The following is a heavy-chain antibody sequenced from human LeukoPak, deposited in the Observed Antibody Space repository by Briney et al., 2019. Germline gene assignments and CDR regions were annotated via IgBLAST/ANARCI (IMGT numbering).Heavy chain of an antibody. CDR2: SYHSGST. CDR1: GVSISSNNW. V-gene: IGHV4-4*02. D-gene: IGHD3-10*01. J-gene: IGHJ5*02. Sequence: SSGTLSLTCAVSGVSISSNNWWNWVRQPPGKGLEWIGESYHSGSTHYNPSLKSRVTISVDTSKNQFSLKLSSVTPADTAVYYCARDPPGSGSPASFDPWGQGTLVTVSS. CDR3: ARDPPGSGSPASFDP.